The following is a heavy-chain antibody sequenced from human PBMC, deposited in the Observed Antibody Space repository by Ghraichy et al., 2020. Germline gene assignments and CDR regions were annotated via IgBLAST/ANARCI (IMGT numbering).Heavy chain of an antibody. CDR2: IYYSGST. Sequence: SETLSLPCTVSGGSISSGGYYWSWIRQHPGKGLEWIGYIYYSGSTSYNPSLKSRVTISVDTSKNQFSLKLSSVTAADTAVYYCARRSGYIVGGMDVWGQGTTVTVSS. J-gene: IGHJ6*02. CDR3: ARRSGYIVGGMDV. CDR1: GGSISSGGYY. D-gene: IGHD3-3*01. V-gene: IGHV4-31*03.